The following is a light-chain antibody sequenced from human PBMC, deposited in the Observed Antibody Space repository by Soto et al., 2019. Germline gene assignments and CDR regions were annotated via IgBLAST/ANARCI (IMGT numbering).Light chain of an antibody. CDR2: GAS. CDR1: RSVSSN. V-gene: IGKV3-15*01. CDR3: QQYNNWPWLT. Sequence: EMVLTRSPATGSWWPMVVATRAVMGRRSVSSNLAWYQQKPGQAPRLLIYGASTRATGIPARFSGSGSGTEFTLTISSLQSEDFAVYYCQQYNNWPWLTFGGGTKVDIK. J-gene: IGKJ4*01.